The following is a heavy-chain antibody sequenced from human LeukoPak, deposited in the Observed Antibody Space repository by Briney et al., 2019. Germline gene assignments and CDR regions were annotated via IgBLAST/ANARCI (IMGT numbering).Heavy chain of an antibody. CDR3: ARSPGGYCSGGSCYDADFDY. Sequence: ASVKVSCKASGGTFSSYAISWVRQAPGQGLEWMGWISAYNGNTNYAQKLQGRVTLTTDTSTSTAYMEMRSLRSDDTAVYYCARSPGGYCSGGSCYDADFDYWGQGTLVTVSS. D-gene: IGHD2-15*01. V-gene: IGHV1-18*01. J-gene: IGHJ4*02. CDR1: GGTFSSYA. CDR2: ISAYNGNT.